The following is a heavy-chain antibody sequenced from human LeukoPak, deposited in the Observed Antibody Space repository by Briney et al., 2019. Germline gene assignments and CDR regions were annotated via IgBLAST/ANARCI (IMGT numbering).Heavy chain of an antibody. CDR2: IYYSGST. CDR3: ARGQARLAWFDP. D-gene: IGHD6-19*01. V-gene: IGHV4-59*01. CDR1: GGSISSYY. Sequence: SETLSLTCTVSGGSISSYYWSWIRQPPGKGLEWIGYIYYSGSTNYNPSLKSRISISVDTSKNQFSLKLSSVTAADTAVYYCARGQARLAWFDPWGQGTLVTVSS. J-gene: IGHJ5*02.